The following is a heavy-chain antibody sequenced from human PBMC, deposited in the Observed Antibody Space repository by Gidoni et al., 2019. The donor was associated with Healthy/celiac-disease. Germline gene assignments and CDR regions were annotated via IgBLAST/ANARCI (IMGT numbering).Heavy chain of an antibody. CDR2: IKSKTDGGTT. D-gene: IGHD3-10*01. J-gene: IGHJ5*02. CDR3: TTDPVYGQDWFDP. V-gene: IGHV3-15*01. CDR1: GFTFSNAW. Sequence: EVQLVESGGGLVKPGGSLRLSCAASGFTFSNAWMSWVRQAPGKGLEWVGRIKSKTDGGTTDYAAPVKGRFTISRDDSKNTLYLQMNSLKTEDTAVYYCTTDPVYGQDWFDPWGQGTLVTVSS.